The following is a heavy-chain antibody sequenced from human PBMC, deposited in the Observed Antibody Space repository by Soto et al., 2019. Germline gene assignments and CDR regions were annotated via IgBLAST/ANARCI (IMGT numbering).Heavy chain of an antibody. D-gene: IGHD2-2*01. CDR3: GHLKTDTEVTPAPPLFDS. CDR1: GFSISADSY. Sequence: SETLSLTCAVSGFSISADSYWGWMRQSPGKGLEWIGTLSHSGRTFYNPSLKSRVTISADTTKNQFSLSLTSVTAADTAVYYCGHLKTDTEVTPAPPLFDSWGQGTLVTVSS. V-gene: IGHV4-38-2*01. J-gene: IGHJ4*02. CDR2: LSHSGRT.